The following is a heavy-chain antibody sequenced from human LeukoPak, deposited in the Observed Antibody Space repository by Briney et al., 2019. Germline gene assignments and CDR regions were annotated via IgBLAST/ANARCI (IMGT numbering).Heavy chain of an antibody. CDR1: GGSISSGGYY. CDR2: IYYSGST. CDR3: ARAYCTGTTCWGYFDY. V-gene: IGHV4-31*03. Sequence: SQTLSLTCTVSGGSISSGGYYWSWIRQHPGKGLEWIGYIYYSGSTYYNPSLKSRVTISVDTSKNQFSLKVNSVTAADTAVYYYARAYCTGTTCWGYFDYWGQGTLVTVSS. J-gene: IGHJ4*02. D-gene: IGHD2-2*01.